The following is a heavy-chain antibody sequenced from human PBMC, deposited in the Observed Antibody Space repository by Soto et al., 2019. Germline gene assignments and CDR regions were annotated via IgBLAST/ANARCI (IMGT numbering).Heavy chain of an antibody. CDR2: ISTYNGNT. D-gene: IGHD4-17*01. Sequence: ASVKVSCKTSGYTFTNYYISWVRQAPGQGLEWMGWISTYNGNTYYAQKIQGRVTMTTDTSTSSAFMDLRSLSFDDTAVYYCARATVTNSYTYMDVWGKGTTVTVSS. CDR1: GYTFTNYY. J-gene: IGHJ6*03. V-gene: IGHV1-18*01. CDR3: ARATVTNSYTYMDV.